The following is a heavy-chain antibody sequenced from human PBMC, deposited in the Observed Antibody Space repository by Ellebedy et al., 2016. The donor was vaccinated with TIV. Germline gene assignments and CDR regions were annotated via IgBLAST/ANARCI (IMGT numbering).Heavy chain of an antibody. CDR3: ARVPIVVVTALNWFDP. CDR1: GFTFSSYW. V-gene: IGHV3-74*01. CDR2: INSDGSST. J-gene: IGHJ5*02. Sequence: GGSLRLXXAASGFTFSSYWMHWVRQAPGKGLVWVSRINSDGSSTSYADSVKGRFTISRDNAKNTLYLQMNGLRAEDTAVYYCARVPIVVVTALNWFDPWGQGTLVTVSS. D-gene: IGHD2-21*02.